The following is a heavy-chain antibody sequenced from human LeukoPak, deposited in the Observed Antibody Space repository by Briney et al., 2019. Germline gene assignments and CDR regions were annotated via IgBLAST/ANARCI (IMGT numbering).Heavy chain of an antibody. Sequence: GGSLRLSCAASGFAFNTYSLHWVRQAPDTGPEWMAGISSDGSKTYYTHSVQDRFTISRDNSKNTLYLQMNSLRAEDTAVYYCARDLIVINFDWHHWYFDLWGRGTLVTVSS. J-gene: IGHJ2*01. CDR2: ISSDGSKT. CDR1: GFAFNTYS. CDR3: ARDLIVINFDWHHWYFDL. D-gene: IGHD3-9*01. V-gene: IGHV3-30*10.